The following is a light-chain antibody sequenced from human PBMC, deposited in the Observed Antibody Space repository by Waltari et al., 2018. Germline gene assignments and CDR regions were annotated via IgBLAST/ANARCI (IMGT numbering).Light chain of an antibody. Sequence: DIQLTQSPSFLSASVGDRVTITCRASQDTRSYLAWYHQKPGQAPKLLIYATVTLQSGVPTRFIGSGSGTEFSLAISSLKPEEFATYFCQHLYGYPYTFGQGTKLEIK. CDR1: QDTRSY. CDR3: QHLYGYPYT. V-gene: IGKV1-9*01. J-gene: IGKJ2*01. CDR2: ATV.